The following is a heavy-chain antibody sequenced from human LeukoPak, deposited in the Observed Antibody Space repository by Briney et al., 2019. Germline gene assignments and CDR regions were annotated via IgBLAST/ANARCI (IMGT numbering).Heavy chain of an antibody. V-gene: IGHV1-2*02. CDR3: ARTTGTKGFDL. CDR2: INPNSGGT. D-gene: IGHD1-1*01. J-gene: IGHJ4*02. Sequence: GASVKVSCKASGYTFTGHYMHWVRQAPGQGLEWMGWINPNSGGTSYAQRFQGRVTMTRDTSINTAYMEVSWLRSEDTAVYYCARTTGTKGFDLCGQGTPVTVSS. CDR1: GYTFTGHY.